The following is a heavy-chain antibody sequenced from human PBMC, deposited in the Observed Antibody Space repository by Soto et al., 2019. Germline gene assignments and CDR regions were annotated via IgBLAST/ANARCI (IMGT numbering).Heavy chain of an antibody. CDR1: GFTFSSYG. V-gene: IGHV3-30*18. D-gene: IGHD3-16*01. J-gene: IGHJ4*02. CDR2: ISYDGSNK. CDR3: AKENLRGTLNY. Sequence: QVQLVESGGGVVQPGRSLRLSCAASGFTFSSYGMHWVRQAPGKGLEWVAVISYDGSNKYYADSVKGRFTISRDNSKNTLYLQMNSLRAEDTAVYYCAKENLRGTLNYWGQGTLVTVSS.